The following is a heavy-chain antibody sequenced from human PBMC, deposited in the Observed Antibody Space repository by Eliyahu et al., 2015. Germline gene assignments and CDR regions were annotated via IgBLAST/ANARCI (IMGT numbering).Heavy chain of an antibody. CDR2: ISAYNGNT. J-gene: IGHJ6*02. Sequence: QVQLVQSGXEVKKPGASVKVXCXASGYTFTSYGISXVRXAPGQGXEWMGWISAYNGNTNYAQKLQGRVTMTTDTSTSTAYMELRSLRSDDTAVYYCARDDGDYLGMDVWGQGTTVTVSS. V-gene: IGHV1-18*01. D-gene: IGHD4-17*01. CDR3: ARDDGDYLGMDV. CDR1: GYTFTSYG.